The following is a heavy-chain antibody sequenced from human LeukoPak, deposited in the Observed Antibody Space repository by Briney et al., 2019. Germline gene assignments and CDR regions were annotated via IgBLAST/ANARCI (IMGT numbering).Heavy chain of an antibody. CDR2: IYSGGST. D-gene: IGHD2-2*01. V-gene: IGHV3-53*01. Sequence: EGSLRLSCAASGFTVSSNYMSWVRQAPGKGLEWVSVIYSGGSTYYADSVKGRFTISRDNSKDMLYLQMNSLRAEDTAVYYCARVGSSTRDDAFDIWGQGTMVTVSS. J-gene: IGHJ3*02. CDR3: ARVGSSTRDDAFDI. CDR1: GFTVSSNY.